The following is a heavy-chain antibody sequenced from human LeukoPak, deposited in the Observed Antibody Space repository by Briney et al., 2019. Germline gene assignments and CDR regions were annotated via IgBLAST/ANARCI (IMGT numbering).Heavy chain of an antibody. CDR1: GFTFSSYS. CDR2: ISSRSSYI. D-gene: IGHD3-22*01. Sequence: GGSLRLSCAASGFTFSSYSMNWVRQAPGKGLEWVSSISSRSSYIYYADSVKGRFTISRDNAKNSLYLQMNSLRAEDTAVYYCARDPTYYYDSSGYYFFDYWGQGTLVTVSS. CDR3: ARDPTYYYDSSGYYFFDY. V-gene: IGHV3-21*01. J-gene: IGHJ4*02.